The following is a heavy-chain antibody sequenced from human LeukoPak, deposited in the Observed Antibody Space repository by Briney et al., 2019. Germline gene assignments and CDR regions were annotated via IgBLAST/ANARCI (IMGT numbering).Heavy chain of an antibody. CDR3: ARDKSGTTQGDSDY. V-gene: IGHV4-4*07. CDR2: IYASGST. Sequence: SETLSLTCTVSGGSISSYYWSWIRQPAGKGLEWIGRIYASGSTNYNPSLKSRVTMSVDTSKNQFSLKLSSVTAADTAVYYCARDKSGTTQGDSDYWGQGTLVTVSS. CDR1: GGSISSYY. J-gene: IGHJ4*02. D-gene: IGHD1-1*01.